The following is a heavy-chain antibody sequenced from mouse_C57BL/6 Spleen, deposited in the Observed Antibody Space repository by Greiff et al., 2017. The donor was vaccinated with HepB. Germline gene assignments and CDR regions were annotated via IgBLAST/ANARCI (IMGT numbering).Heavy chain of an antibody. D-gene: IGHD2-1*01. J-gene: IGHJ4*01. Sequence: QVQLKQPGAELVRPGSSVKLSCKASGYTFTSYWMHWVKQRPIQGLEWIGNIDPSDSETHYNQKFKDKATLTVDKSSSTAYMQLSSLTSEDSAVYYCARGGYGNFARAMDYWGQGTSVTVSS. CDR3: ARGGYGNFARAMDY. V-gene: IGHV1-52*01. CDR2: IDPSDSET. CDR1: GYTFTSYW.